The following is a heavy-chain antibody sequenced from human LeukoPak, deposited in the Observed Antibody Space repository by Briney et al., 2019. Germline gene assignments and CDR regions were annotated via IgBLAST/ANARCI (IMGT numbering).Heavy chain of an antibody. CDR1: GFTFSSYS. D-gene: IGHD3-3*01. CDR2: ISSSSSTI. J-gene: IGHJ4*02. V-gene: IGHV3-48*01. CDR3: ARGSKRFLEWLLYFDY. Sequence: GGSLRLSCAASGFTFSSYSMNWVRQAPGKGLEWVSYISSSSSTIYYADSVKGRFTISRDNDKNSLYLQMNSLRAEDTAVYYCARGSKRFLEWLLYFDYWGQGTLVTVSS.